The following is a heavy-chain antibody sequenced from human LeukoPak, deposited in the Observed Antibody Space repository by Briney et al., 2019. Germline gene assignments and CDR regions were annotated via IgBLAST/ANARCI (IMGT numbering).Heavy chain of an antibody. CDR3: ARDHTGGGWFDP. CDR2: INHSGST. D-gene: IGHD2-8*02. CDR1: GGSFSGYY. J-gene: IGHJ5*02. Sequence: SETLSLTCAVYGGSFSGYYWSWIRQPPGKGLEWIGEINHSGSTNYNPSLKSRVTISVDTSKNQFSLKLSSVTAADTAVYYCARDHTGGGWFDPWGQGTLVTVSS. V-gene: IGHV4-34*01.